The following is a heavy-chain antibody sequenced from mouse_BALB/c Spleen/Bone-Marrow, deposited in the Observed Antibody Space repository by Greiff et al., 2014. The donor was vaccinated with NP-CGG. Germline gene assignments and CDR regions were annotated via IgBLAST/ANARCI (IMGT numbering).Heavy chain of an antibody. CDR1: GYTFSTYW. Sequence: QVQLKESGAELMKPGASVKISCKAPGYTFSTYWIAWVKERPGHGLEWLGEILPGISTNYNEKFKGKATFTADTSSNTTYMQLSSLTAEDSAVYYCAREDYGNYAWFAYWGQGTLVTVAA. V-gene: IGHV1-9*01. CDR2: ILPGIST. J-gene: IGHJ3*01. D-gene: IGHD2-1*01. CDR3: AREDYGNYAWFAY.